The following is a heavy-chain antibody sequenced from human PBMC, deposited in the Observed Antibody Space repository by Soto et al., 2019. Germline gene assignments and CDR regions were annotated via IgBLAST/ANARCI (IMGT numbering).Heavy chain of an antibody. J-gene: IGHJ3*02. V-gene: IGHV3-9*01. D-gene: IGHD2-2*01. CDR3: AKDLVPADPFDAFDI. Sequence: GGSLRLSCAASGFTFDDYAMHWVRQAPGKGLEWVSGISWNSGSIGYADSVKGRFTISRDNAKNSLYLQMNSLRAEDTALYYCAKDLVPADPFDAFDIWGQGTMVTVSS. CDR1: GFTFDDYA. CDR2: ISWNSGSI.